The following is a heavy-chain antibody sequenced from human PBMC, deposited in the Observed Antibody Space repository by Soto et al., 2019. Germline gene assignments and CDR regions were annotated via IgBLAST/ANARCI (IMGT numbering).Heavy chain of an antibody. V-gene: IGHV4-34*01. CDR3: ARVSGSYDLNLDY. CDR1: GGSFSGYY. J-gene: IGHJ4*02. Sequence: SETLSLTCAVYGGSFSGYYWSWIRQPPGKGLEWIGEINHSGSTNYNPSLKSRVTISVDTSKNQFSLKLSSVTAADTAVYYCARVSGSYDLNLDYWGQGXLVTVYS. D-gene: IGHD1-26*01. CDR2: INHSGST.